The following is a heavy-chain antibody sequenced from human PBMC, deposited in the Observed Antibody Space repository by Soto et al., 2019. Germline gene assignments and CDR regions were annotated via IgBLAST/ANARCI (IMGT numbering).Heavy chain of an antibody. CDR2: ISHSGIT. D-gene: IGHD6-13*01. J-gene: IGHJ5*02. CDR3: AAACSSSINCQS. V-gene: IGHV4-31*03. Sequence: SETLSLTCRVSGASVSSDGYYWTWLRQYSGGGLEFIGYISHSGITYHNPSLQSRPTLSVDTSKNHFPLDLRFVTVADTAIYYRAAACSSSINCQSWGQGNRVIFSS. CDR1: GASVSSDGYY.